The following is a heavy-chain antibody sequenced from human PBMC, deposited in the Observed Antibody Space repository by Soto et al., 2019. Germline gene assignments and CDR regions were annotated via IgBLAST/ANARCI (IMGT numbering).Heavy chain of an antibody. Sequence: GASVKVSCKASGYTFTSYGISWVRQAPGQGLEWMGWISAYNGNTNYAQKLQGRVTMTTDTSTSTAYMELRSLRSDDTAVYYCARVGDYSFWSGNQGMDVWGQGXTVTVSS. CDR3: ARVGDYSFWSGNQGMDV. D-gene: IGHD3-3*01. CDR1: GYTFTSYG. V-gene: IGHV1-18*01. CDR2: ISAYNGNT. J-gene: IGHJ6*02.